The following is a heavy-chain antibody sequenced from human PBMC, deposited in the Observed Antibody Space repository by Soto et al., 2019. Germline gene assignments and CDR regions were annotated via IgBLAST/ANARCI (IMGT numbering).Heavy chain of an antibody. D-gene: IGHD6-13*01. V-gene: IGHV3-21*01. J-gene: IGHJ1*01. CDR1: GFTFSSYT. CDR2: ISTGSSYI. Sequence: GGSLRLSCAASGFTFSSYTMHWVRQAPGKGLEWVSSISTGSSYIYYADSLKGRFTISRDNAGNSLYLQMNSLRAEDTAAYYCAREMKQLVQEGFLQHWGQGTLVTVSS. CDR3: AREMKQLVQEGFLQH.